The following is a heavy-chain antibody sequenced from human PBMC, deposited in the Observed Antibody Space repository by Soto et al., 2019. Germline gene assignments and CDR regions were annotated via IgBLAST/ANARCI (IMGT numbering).Heavy chain of an antibody. CDR1: GYSFTSYW. CDR2: IYPGDSDT. Sequence: GESLKISCKGSGYSFTSYWIGWVRQMPGKGLEWMGIIYPGDSDTRYSPSFQGQVTISADKSISTAYLQWSSLKASVTAMYYCARVGYDSSGYYYLCYFDYWGQGTLVTVSS. CDR3: ARVGYDSSGYYYLCYFDY. V-gene: IGHV5-51*01. J-gene: IGHJ4*02. D-gene: IGHD3-22*01.